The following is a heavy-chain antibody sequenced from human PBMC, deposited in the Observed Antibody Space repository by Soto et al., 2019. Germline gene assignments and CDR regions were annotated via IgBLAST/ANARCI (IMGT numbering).Heavy chain of an antibody. CDR1: GFTFSNAW. CDR2: IKSKTDGGTT. J-gene: IGHJ4*02. D-gene: IGHD2-2*01. Sequence: GGSLRLSCAASGFTFSNAWMSWVRQAPGKGLEWVGRIKSKTDGGTTDYAAPVKGRFTISRDDSKNTLYLQMNSLKTEDTAVYYCTTGWAVVVPASTDYWGQGTLVTVSS. CDR3: TTGWAVVVPASTDY. V-gene: IGHV3-15*01.